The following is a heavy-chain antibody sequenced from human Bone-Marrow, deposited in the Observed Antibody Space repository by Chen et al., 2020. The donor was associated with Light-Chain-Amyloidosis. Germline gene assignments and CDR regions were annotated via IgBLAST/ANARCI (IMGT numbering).Heavy chain of an antibody. D-gene: IGHD3-10*01. J-gene: IGHJ4*02. CDR2: VSGSTVST. Sequence: EVQLAESGGGLVQPGGSLRLSCATSGFNFSSFGMSWVRQAPGKGLEWVSTVSGSTVSTYYAGAVKGRFIISRDNSKSTLYLQMNSLRAGDTAVYFCTRKGGYFDFWGQGFLVTVSS. CDR1: GFNFSSFG. V-gene: IGHV3-23*04. CDR3: TRKGGYFDF.